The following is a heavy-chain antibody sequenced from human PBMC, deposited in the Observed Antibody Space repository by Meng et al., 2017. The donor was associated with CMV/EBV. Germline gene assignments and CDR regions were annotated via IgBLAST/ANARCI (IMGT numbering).Heavy chain of an antibody. Sequence: GGSLRLSCAASGFTFSTYAMSWVRQAPGKGLEWVSAISGSGTSTYYADSVKGRFTISRDNSKNTLYLQMNSLRAEDTAVYYCAKGGIQLWAQFDYWGQGTLVTVSS. J-gene: IGHJ4*02. CDR3: AKGGIQLWAQFDY. CDR2: ISGSGTST. CDR1: GFTFSTYA. D-gene: IGHD5-18*01. V-gene: IGHV3-23*01.